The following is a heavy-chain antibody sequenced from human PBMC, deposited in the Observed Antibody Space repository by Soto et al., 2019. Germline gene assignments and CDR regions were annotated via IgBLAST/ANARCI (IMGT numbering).Heavy chain of an antibody. V-gene: IGHV4-39*01. CDR3: ARHKSGSDWLDP. CDR1: GGSISDISYC. CDR2: MFYSGAT. J-gene: IGHJ5*02. D-gene: IGHD2-15*01. Sequence: SETLSLTCTVSGGSISDISYCWGWIRQPPGKGLQWIGCMFYSGATYYNPSLKNRVTLSVDTSNNEFSLKLVSVTAPDTAVYYCARHKSGSDWLDPWGQGTMVTVS.